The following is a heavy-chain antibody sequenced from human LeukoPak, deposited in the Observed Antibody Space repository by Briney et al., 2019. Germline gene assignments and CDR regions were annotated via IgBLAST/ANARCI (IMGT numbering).Heavy chain of an antibody. Sequence: PSETLSLTCTVSGGSISSYYWSWIRQPAGKGLEWIGRIYISGTTNYNSSLKSRITMSLDTSKNQLSLKLSSVTAADTAVYYCAREEAGSGYIDYWGQGTLVTVSS. V-gene: IGHV4-4*07. J-gene: IGHJ4*01. CDR3: AREEAGSGYIDY. CDR2: IYISGTT. D-gene: IGHD3-22*01. CDR1: GGSISSYY.